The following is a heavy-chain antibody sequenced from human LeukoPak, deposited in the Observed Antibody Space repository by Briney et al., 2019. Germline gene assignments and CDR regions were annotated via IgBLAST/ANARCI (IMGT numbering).Heavy chain of an antibody. CDR3: ARLCDFWSGYYHLYNWFDP. D-gene: IGHD3-3*01. J-gene: IGHJ5*02. Sequence: GASVKVSCKASGYTFTSYGISWVRQAPGQGLEWMGGIIPIFGTANYAQKFQGRVTITADESTSTAYMELSSLRSEDTAVYYCARLCDFWSGYYHLYNWFDPWGQGTLVTVSS. CDR1: GYTFTSYG. CDR2: IIPIFGTA. V-gene: IGHV1-69*13.